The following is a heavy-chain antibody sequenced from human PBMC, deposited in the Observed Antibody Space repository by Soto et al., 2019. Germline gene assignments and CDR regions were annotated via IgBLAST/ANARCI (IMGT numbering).Heavy chain of an antibody. D-gene: IGHD3-3*01. CDR3: ARGKVAYYDFWSGYAPTVHGMDV. CDR1: GGSFSGYY. Sequence: ETLSLTCAVYGGSFSGYYWSWIRQPPGKGLEWIGEINHSGSTNYNPSLKSRVTISVDTSKNQFSPKLSSVTAADTAVYYCARGKVAYYDFWSGYAPTVHGMDVWGQGTTVTVSS. V-gene: IGHV4-34*01. CDR2: INHSGST. J-gene: IGHJ6*02.